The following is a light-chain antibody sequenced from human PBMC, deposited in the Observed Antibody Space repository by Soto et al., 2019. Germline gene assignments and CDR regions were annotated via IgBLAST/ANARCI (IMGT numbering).Light chain of an antibody. J-gene: IGKJ5*01. Sequence: EIVLTQSPGTLSLSPGERANISCRASQSVSSSYLAWYQQKPCQAPRLLIYGASSRATGIPDRFSGSGSGTDFTLTISRLEPEDFAVYYGQQYGSSPSITCGQGTRLEIK. V-gene: IGKV3-20*01. CDR2: GAS. CDR3: QQYGSSPSIT. CDR1: QSVSSSY.